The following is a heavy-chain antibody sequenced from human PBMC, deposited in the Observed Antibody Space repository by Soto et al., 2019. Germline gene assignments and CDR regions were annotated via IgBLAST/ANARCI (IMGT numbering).Heavy chain of an antibody. V-gene: IGHV5-10-1*01. J-gene: IGHJ6*02. CDR1: GYSFTSYW. CDR2: IDPSDSYT. Sequence: GESLKISCKGSGYSFTSYWISWVRQMPGKGLEWMGRIDPSDSYTNYSPSFEGHVTISADKSISTAYLQWSSLKASDTAMYYCARLGTSGSGVVHYYFYGMHVWGQGTTVTVSS. CDR3: ARLGTSGSGVVHYYFYGMHV. D-gene: IGHD2-21*01.